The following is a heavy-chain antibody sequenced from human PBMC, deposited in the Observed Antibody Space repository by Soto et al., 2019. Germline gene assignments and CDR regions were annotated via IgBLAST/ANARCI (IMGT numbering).Heavy chain of an antibody. Sequence: QVQLLQSGAEVKKPGSSLKVSCKASGGTFSSYTISWVRQAPGQGLEWLGRIIPVLGIPNYAQKFHGRVTITADKSTSTAYMELSGLGSEDTAVYYCARAMGSGWYDIWGKGTMVTVSS. D-gene: IGHD6-19*01. V-gene: IGHV1-69*02. CDR2: IIPVLGIP. CDR1: GGTFSSYT. J-gene: IGHJ3*02. CDR3: ARAMGSGWYDI.